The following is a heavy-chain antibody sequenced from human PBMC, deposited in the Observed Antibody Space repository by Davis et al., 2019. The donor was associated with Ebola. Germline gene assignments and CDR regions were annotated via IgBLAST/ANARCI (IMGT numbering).Heavy chain of an antibody. J-gene: IGHJ5*02. CDR3: ARVWGAVVVPAAIAGWFDP. CDR1: GYTFTSYG. Sequence: ASVKVSCKASGYTFTSYGISWVRQAPGQGLEWMGWISAYNGNTNYAQKLQGRVTMTTDTSTSKAYMELRSLRSDDTAVYYCARVWGAVVVPAAIAGWFDPWGQGTLVTVSS. V-gene: IGHV1-18*01. D-gene: IGHD2-2*02. CDR2: ISAYNGNT.